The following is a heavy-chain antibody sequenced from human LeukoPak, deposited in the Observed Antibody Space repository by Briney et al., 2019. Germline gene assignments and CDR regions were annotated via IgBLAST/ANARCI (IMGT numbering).Heavy chain of an antibody. CDR2: ISGSGGST. D-gene: IGHD3-22*01. V-gene: IGHV3-23*01. CDR3: AKVIYDSSGYSTEAAFDI. CDR1: GFTFSSYA. Sequence: GGSLRLSCAASGFTFSSYAMSWVRQAPGKGLEWVSAISGSGGSTYYADSVKGRFTISRDNSKNTLYLQMNSLRAEDTAVYYCAKVIYDSSGYSTEAAFDIWGQGTMVTVSS. J-gene: IGHJ3*02.